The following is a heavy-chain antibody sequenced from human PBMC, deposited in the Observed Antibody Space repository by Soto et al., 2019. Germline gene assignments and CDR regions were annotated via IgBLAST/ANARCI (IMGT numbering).Heavy chain of an antibody. Sequence: QVQLVESGGGVVQPGRSLRLSCAASGFTCSSYAMHWVRQAPGKGLEWVAVISYDGSNKYYADSVKGRFTISRDNSKNTLYLQMNSLRAEDTAVYSCARVPYGSGWYYFDYWGQGTLFTVSS. J-gene: IGHJ4*02. D-gene: IGHD6-19*01. V-gene: IGHV3-30-3*01. CDR2: ISYDGSNK. CDR3: ARVPYGSGWYYFDY. CDR1: GFTCSSYA.